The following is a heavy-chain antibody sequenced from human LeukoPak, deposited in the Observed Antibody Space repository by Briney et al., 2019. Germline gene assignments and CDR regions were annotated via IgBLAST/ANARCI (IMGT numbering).Heavy chain of an antibody. CDR3: ARVKDFDY. V-gene: IGHV1-2*02. J-gene: IGHJ4*02. Sequence: ASVKVSCKASGYTFTGYYIHRVRQAPGQGLEWMGCINPNSGGTNYAQKFQGRVTMTRDTSISTAYMELSSLRSDDTAVYYCARVKDFDYWGQGTLVTVSS. CDR1: GYTFTGYY. CDR2: INPNSGGT.